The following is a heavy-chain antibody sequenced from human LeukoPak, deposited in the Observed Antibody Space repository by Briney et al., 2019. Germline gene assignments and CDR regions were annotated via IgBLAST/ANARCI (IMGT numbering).Heavy chain of an antibody. Sequence: SETLSLTCTVSGGSTSSYYWSWIRQPPGKGLEWIGYIYYSGSTNYNPSLKSRVTISVDTSKNQFSLKLSSVTAADTAVYYCARQYYDILTGYYGWFDPWGQGTLVTVSS. CDR3: ARQYYDILTGYYGWFDP. CDR1: GGSTSSYY. V-gene: IGHV4-59*01. CDR2: IYYSGST. J-gene: IGHJ5*02. D-gene: IGHD3-9*01.